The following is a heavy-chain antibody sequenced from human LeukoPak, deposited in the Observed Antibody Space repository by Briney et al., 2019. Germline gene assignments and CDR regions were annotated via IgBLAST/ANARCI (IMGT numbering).Heavy chain of an antibody. D-gene: IGHD6-13*01. CDR1: GVSISSYY. CDR3: ARDMAAAGWYYYYYMDV. J-gene: IGHJ6*03. Sequence: SETLSLTCTVSGVSISSYYWSWIRQPPGKGLEWIGSIYYSGSTYYNPSLKSRVTISVDTSKNQFSLKLSSVTAADTAVYYCARDMAAAGWYYYYYMDVWGKGTTVTVSS. V-gene: IGHV4-59*12. CDR2: IYYSGST.